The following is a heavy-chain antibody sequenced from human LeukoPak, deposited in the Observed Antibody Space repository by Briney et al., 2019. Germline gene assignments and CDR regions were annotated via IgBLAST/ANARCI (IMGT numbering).Heavy chain of an antibody. Sequence: SETLSLTCAVYGGSFSSYYWSWIRQPAGKGLEWIGRIYTSGSTNYNPSLKSRVTMSVDTSKNQFSLKLSSVTAADTAVYYCARDGLYYYDKDAFDIWGQGTMVTVSS. CDR1: GGSFSSYY. J-gene: IGHJ3*02. CDR3: ARDGLYYYDKDAFDI. CDR2: IYTSGST. V-gene: IGHV4-4*07. D-gene: IGHD3-22*01.